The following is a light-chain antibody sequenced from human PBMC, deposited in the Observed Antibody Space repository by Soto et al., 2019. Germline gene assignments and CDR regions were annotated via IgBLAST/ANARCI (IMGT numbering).Light chain of an antibody. CDR1: QSVSSY. CDR3: QQYGSSPLIT. CDR2: GVS. Sequence: PGERATLSCRASQSVSSYLAWYQQKPGQAPKFLIYGVSSRATGIPDRFSGSGSGTDFTLTISRLEPEDFAVYHCQQYGSSPLITFGQGTRLEIK. J-gene: IGKJ5*01. V-gene: IGKV3-20*01.